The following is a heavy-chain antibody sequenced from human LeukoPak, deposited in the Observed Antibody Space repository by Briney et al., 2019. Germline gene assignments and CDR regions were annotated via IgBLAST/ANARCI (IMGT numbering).Heavy chain of an antibody. CDR3: ARDNRLAKTTTVTIYYYFGMDV. Sequence: GGSLRLSCAASRLTVSSNYMSWVRQAPGKGPEWVSVIYSSGRTYYADSVKDRFTISRDTSKNTLFLQMNSLSPEDTAVYYCARDNRLAKTTTVTIYYYFGMDVWGQGTTVTVSS. CDR1: RLTVSSNY. V-gene: IGHV3-66*01. J-gene: IGHJ6*02. D-gene: IGHD4-17*01. CDR2: IYSSGRT.